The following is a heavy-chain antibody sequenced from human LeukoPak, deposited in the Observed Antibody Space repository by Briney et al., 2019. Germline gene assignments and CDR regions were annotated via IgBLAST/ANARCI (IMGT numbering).Heavy chain of an antibody. V-gene: IGHV4-39*07. J-gene: IGHJ5*02. CDR3: ARDRATVTNDYWFDP. Sequence: SETLSLTCTVSGGSISSSSYYWGWIRQPPGKGLEWTGSIYYSGSTYYNPSLKSRVTISVDTSKNQFSLKLSSVTAADTAVYYCARDRATVTNDYWFDPWGQGTPVTVSS. CDR2: IYYSGST. CDR1: GGSISSSSYY. D-gene: IGHD4-11*01.